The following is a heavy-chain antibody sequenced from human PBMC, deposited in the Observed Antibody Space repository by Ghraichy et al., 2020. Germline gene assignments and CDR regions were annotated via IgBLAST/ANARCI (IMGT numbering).Heavy chain of an antibody. CDR3: ARVLRSSSWTADY. CDR2: IYSGGST. D-gene: IGHD6-13*01. V-gene: IGHV3-53*01. CDR1: GFTVSSNY. J-gene: IGHJ4*02. Sequence: GGSLRLSCAASGFTVSSNYMSWVRQAPGKGPEWVSVIYSGGSTYYADSVKGRFTISRDNSKNTLYLQMNSLRAEDTAVYYCARVLRSSSWTADYWGQGTLVTVSS.